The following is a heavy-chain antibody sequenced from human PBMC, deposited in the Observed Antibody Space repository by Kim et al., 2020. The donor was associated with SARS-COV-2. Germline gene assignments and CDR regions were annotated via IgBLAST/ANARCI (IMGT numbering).Heavy chain of an antibody. V-gene: IGHV4-31*03. J-gene: IGHJ4*02. CDR1: GGSISSGGYY. Sequence: SETLSLTCTVSGGSISSGGYYWSWIRQHPGKGLEWIGYIYYSGSTYYNPSLKSRVTISVDTSKNQFSLKLSSVTAADTAVYYCARGAVTFPHCDYWGQGTLVTVSS. CDR3: ARGAVTFPHCDY. D-gene: IGHD4-17*01. CDR2: IYYSGST.